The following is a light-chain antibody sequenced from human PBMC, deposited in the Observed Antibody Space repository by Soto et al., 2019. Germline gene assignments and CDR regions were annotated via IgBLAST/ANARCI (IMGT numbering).Light chain of an antibody. V-gene: IGKV3-20*01. J-gene: IGKJ4*01. CDR2: GAS. CDR3: QQYGSSPLT. Sequence: VLTQSPDTLSFSPGERVTLSCRASQSVSSSYLAWYQHKPGQAPRLLMYGASTRATGIPDRFSGSGSGTDFSLTISGLEPEDFAMYYCQQYGSSPLTFGGGTKVEIK. CDR1: QSVSSSY.